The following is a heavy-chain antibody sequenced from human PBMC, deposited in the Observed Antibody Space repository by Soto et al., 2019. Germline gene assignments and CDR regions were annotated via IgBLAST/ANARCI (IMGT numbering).Heavy chain of an antibody. Sequence: SETLSLTCAVNGGSFREYYWSWLRQPPGKGLEWIGEINQSGTTHYNPSLKRRINISIDTSKNQFSLNLTSVTAADTATYYCARDIITVIGGEIYYYFGMDVWGQGTTVTVS. D-gene: IGHD3-10*01. CDR2: INQSGTT. J-gene: IGHJ6*02. V-gene: IGHV4-34*01. CDR1: GGSFREYY. CDR3: ARDIITVIGGEIYYYFGMDV.